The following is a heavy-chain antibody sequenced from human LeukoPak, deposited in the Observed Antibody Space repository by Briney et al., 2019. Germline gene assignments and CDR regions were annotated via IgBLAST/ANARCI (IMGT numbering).Heavy chain of an antibody. V-gene: IGHV4-59*01. Sequence: SETLSLTCTVSGGSTSDYYWNWIRQPPGKGLEWIGYIYYRGTTNYNPSLNSRVTISLDSSKNQFSLRLNSVTAADTAIYYFAIGPPLTSIDRFFDYWGQGTLVSVSS. D-gene: IGHD1-1*01. CDR3: AIGPPLTSIDRFFDY. CDR1: GGSTSDYY. J-gene: IGHJ4*02. CDR2: IYYRGTT.